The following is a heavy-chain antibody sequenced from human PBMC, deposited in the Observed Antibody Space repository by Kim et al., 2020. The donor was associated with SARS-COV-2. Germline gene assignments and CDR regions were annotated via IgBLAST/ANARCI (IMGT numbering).Heavy chain of an antibody. J-gene: IGHJ6*02. CDR1: GFSLSTTGVG. V-gene: IGHV2-5*02. Sequence: SGPTLVNPTQTLTLTCSYSGFSLSTTGVGVGWVRQPPGKAPEWLVVIFWDDDERHNPSLGARLSITKDTSRNQVVLTMTNMDPLDTATYYCAHTQRKGEGEYGHNYTMDVWGQGTTVTISS. CDR2: IFWDDDE. D-gene: IGHD3-16*01. CDR3: AHTQRKGEGEYGHNYTMDV.